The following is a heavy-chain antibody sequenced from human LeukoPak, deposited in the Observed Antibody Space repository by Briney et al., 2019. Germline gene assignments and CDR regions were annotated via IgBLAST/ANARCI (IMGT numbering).Heavy chain of an antibody. Sequence: GASLQISCECSGSIFTSYWIGCVRQLPGKGLEWMGIIYPGDSDTRYSPSFQGQVTISAYKSISTAYLQWSSLKASDTAVYYCARRWASSTFDYFDYWGQGTLVTVSS. CDR2: IYPGDSDT. V-gene: IGHV5-51*01. CDR3: ARRWASSTFDYFDY. J-gene: IGHJ4*02. D-gene: IGHD2-2*01. CDR1: GSIFTSYW.